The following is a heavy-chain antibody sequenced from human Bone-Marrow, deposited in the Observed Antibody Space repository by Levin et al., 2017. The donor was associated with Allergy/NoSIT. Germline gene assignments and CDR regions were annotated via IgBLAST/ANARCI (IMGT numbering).Heavy chain of an antibody. Sequence: PGGSLRLSCAASGFSFNTFEMNWVRQAPGKGLEWVSYISSSGSTTHYGDSVKGRFTISRDNDKNSLFLNMNSLRAEDTAIYYCAREYYGLLTGYYLDQWGQGTLVTVSS. V-gene: IGHV3-48*03. J-gene: IGHJ4*02. CDR1: GFSFNTFE. CDR3: AREYYGLLTGYYLDQ. CDR2: ISSSGSTT. D-gene: IGHD3-9*01.